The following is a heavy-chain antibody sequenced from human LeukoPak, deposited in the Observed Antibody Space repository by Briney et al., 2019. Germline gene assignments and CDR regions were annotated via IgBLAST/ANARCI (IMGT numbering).Heavy chain of an antibody. D-gene: IGHD6-19*01. J-gene: IGHJ4*02. Sequence: SQTLSLTCAISGDSVSSNSAAWNWIRQSPSGGLEWLGRTYYRSKWYNDYAVSLKGRITINPDTSKNQFSLQLYLVTPGDTAVYYCVRGAGALDYWGQGTLVTVSS. CDR2: TYYRSKWYN. CDR3: VRGAGALDY. CDR1: GDSVSSNSAA. V-gene: IGHV6-1*01.